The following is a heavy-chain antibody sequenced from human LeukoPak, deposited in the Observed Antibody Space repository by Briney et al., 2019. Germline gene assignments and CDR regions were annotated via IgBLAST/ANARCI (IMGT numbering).Heavy chain of an antibody. V-gene: IGHV3-23*01. CDR1: GFDFSSYA. CDR3: GKDEQGFGMQTSH. Sequence: GGSLRLSCAASGFDFSSYAVSWVRQAPGKGLEWVSAITGSGGSTYYADSVKGRFTVSRDNPRNTLYLQMNSLRAEDTAVYYRGKDEQGFGMQTSHWGQGTLVTVSS. D-gene: IGHD1-14*01. CDR2: ITGSGGST. J-gene: IGHJ4*02.